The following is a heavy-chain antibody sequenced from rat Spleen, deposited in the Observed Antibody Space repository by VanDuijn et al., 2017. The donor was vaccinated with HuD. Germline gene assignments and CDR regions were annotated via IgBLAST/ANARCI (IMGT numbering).Heavy chain of an antibody. CDR3: ARRGLQAYYFDY. J-gene: IGHJ2*01. D-gene: IGHD1-1*01. Sequence: EVQLQESGPGLVKPSQSLSLTCSVTGYSITSGYGWNWIRKFPGNKLEWMGYINSAGSTNYNPPLKSQISITRDTSKNQFFLQLTSVTTEDTATYYWARRGLQAYYFDYWGQGVMVTVAS. CDR1: GYSITSGYG. V-gene: IGHV3-3*01. CDR2: INSAGST.